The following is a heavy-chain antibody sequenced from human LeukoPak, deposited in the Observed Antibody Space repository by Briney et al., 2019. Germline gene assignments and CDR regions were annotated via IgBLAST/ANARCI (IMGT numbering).Heavy chain of an antibody. D-gene: IGHD4/OR15-4a*01. CDR2: MNPNSGNT. V-gene: IGHV1-8*01. CDR1: GYTFTSDD. Sequence: ASVKVSCKASGYTFTSDDINWVRQATGQGLEWMGWMNPNSGNTGYAQKFQGRVAMTRNTSISTAYMELSSLRSEDTAVYYCARVYGGYYYYYYYMDVWGKGTTVTVSS. J-gene: IGHJ6*03. CDR3: ARVYGGYYYYYYYMDV.